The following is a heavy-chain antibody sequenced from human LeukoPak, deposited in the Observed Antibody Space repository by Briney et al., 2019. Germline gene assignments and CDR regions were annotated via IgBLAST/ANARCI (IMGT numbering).Heavy chain of an antibody. CDR3: AADCYDSSGYYYCYGTDV. D-gene: IGHD3-22*01. CDR2: IVVGSGNT. Sequence: SVKVSCKASGFTFTSSAMQWVRQACGQRLEWIGWIVVGSGNTNYAQKFQERVTITRDMSTSTAYMELSSLRSEDTAVYYCAADCYDSSGYYYCYGTDVWGQGTTVTVSS. V-gene: IGHV1-58*02. CDR1: GFTFTSSA. J-gene: IGHJ6*02.